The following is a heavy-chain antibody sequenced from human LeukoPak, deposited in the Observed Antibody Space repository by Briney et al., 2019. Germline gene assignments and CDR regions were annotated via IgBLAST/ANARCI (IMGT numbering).Heavy chain of an antibody. CDR2: CSAYNGNT. J-gene: IGHJ4*02. D-gene: IGHD5-12*01. V-gene: IGHV1-18*01. Sequence: ASVKVSCKASGYTFNKFGVSWLRQAPGQGLEWLGWCSAYNGNTNYAQNFQGRVTLTTDTSTSTAYLELTSLRSDDTAVYFCARDYPQYRNRGYSGYGTFDYWGQGTLVTVSS. CDR1: GYTFNKFG. CDR3: ARDYPQYRNRGYSGYGTFDY.